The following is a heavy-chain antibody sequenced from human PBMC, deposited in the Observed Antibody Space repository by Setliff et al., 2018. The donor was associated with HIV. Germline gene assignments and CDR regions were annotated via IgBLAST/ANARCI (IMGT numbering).Heavy chain of an antibody. D-gene: IGHD4-4*01. CDR3: ARDTELAYVDY. CDR1: GFTFSNFA. Sequence: GSLRLSCAASGFTFSNFAIPWVRQAPGMGLEWISSISGRGSKTYYADSVKGRFTISRDKSKNTLYLQMNSLRAEDTAVYYCARDTELAYVDYWGQGTLVTVSS. V-gene: IGHV3-23*01. J-gene: IGHJ4*02. CDR2: ISGRGSKT.